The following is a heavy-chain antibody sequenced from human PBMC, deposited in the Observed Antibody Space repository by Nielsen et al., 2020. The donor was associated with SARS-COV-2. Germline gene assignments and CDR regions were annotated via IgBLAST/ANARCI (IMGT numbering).Heavy chain of an antibody. D-gene: IGHD3-10*01. V-gene: IGHV4-39*07. J-gene: IGHJ4*02. CDR1: GGSISSSSYY. CDR2: IYYSGST. Sequence: SETLSLTCTVSGGSISSSSYYWGWIRQPPGKGLEWIGSIYYSGSTYYNPSLKSRVTISVDTSKNQFSLKLSSVTAADTAVYYCARGPRITMVRGGFDYWGQGTLVTVSS. CDR3: ARGPRITMVRGGFDY.